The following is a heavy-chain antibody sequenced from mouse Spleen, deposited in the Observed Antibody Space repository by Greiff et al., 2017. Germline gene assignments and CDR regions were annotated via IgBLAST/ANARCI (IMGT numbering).Heavy chain of an antibody. CDR1: GFTFSSYA. CDR2: ISSGGSYT. V-gene: IGHV5-9-3*01. Sequence: EVKVVESGGGLVKPGGSLKLSCAASGFTFSSYAMSWVRQTPEKRLEWVATISSGGSYTYYPDSVKGRFTISRDNAKNTLYLQMSSLRSEDTAMYYCARHLGDYGSSPYYAMDYWGQGTSVTVSS. J-gene: IGHJ4*01. CDR3: ARHLGDYGSSPYYAMDY. D-gene: IGHD1-1*01.